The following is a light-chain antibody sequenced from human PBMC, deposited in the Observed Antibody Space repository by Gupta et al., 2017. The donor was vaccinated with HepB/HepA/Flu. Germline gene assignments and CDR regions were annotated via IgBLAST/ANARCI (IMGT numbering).Light chain of an antibody. V-gene: IGLV1-40*01. Sequence: QSVLARPPSVSGAPGQRVTSFCTGSSCNIGAGYDVPWYQQIPGTAPKLLIYGNSDRPSGVPDRFSGSNSCTSDSLAITGLQAEDEAEYYCQSSDNSLSGSEVFGTGTKLTVL. CDR2: GNS. CDR1: SCNIGAGYD. J-gene: IGLJ1*01. CDR3: QSSDNSLSGSEV.